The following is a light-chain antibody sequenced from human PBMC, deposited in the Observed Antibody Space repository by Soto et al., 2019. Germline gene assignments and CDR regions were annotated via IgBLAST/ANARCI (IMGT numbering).Light chain of an antibody. V-gene: IGKV1D-12*01. J-gene: IGKJ1*01. CDR3: QQANSFPGT. CDR1: QAISTW. Sequence: DIQMTQSPSSVSASVGDRVTITCRASQAISTWLAWYQQKPGKAPKLLIYAASNLQTGVPSRFSGSGSGTDLTLTISSLQPEDFATYYCQQANSFPGTFGQGTKVEIK. CDR2: AAS.